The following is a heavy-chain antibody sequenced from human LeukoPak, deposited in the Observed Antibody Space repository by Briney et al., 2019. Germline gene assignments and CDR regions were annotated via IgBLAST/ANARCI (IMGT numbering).Heavy chain of an antibody. CDR1: GFTFSSYS. J-gene: IGHJ6*03. CDR2: ISSSSSYI. V-gene: IGHV3-21*01. CDR3: ARAGGNYYYYMDV. Sequence: PGGSLRLSCAASGFTFSSYSMNWVRQAPGKGLEWVSSISSSSSYIYYADSVKGRFTISRDNAKNSLYLQMNSLRAEDTAVYYCARAGGNYYYYMDVWGKGTTVTFSS.